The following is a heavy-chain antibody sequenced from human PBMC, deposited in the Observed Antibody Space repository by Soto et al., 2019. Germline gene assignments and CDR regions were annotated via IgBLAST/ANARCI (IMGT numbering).Heavy chain of an antibody. CDR1: GFTFSSYW. Sequence: GSLRLSCAASGFTFSSYWMHWVRQAPGKGLVWVSRIFGDASSTSYADSVKGRFTISRDNAKNMLYLQMNSLRAEDTAIYYCARVQYSYSLSSWGQGTLVTVSS. J-gene: IGHJ5*02. CDR2: IFGDASST. CDR3: ARVQYSYSLSS. D-gene: IGHD5-18*01. V-gene: IGHV3-74*01.